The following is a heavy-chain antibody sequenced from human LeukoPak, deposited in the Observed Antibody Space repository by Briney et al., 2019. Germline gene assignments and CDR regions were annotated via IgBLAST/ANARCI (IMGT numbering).Heavy chain of an antibody. J-gene: IGHJ4*02. Sequence: PGGSLRLSCAASGFTFSNYTMNWVRQAPGKGLEWVSSISSSRSYIFYADSVKGRFTISRDNSRNTLSLQMSSLRVEDTALYYCTKDLRYYYADNHSEMDEHDYWGQGTLVTVSS. V-gene: IGHV3-21*01. CDR2: ISSSRSYI. CDR3: TKDLRYYYADNHSEMDEHDY. D-gene: IGHD4-23*01. CDR1: GFTFSNYT.